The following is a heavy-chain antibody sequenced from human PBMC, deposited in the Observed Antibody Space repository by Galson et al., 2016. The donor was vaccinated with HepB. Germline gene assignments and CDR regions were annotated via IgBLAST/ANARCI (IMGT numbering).Heavy chain of an antibody. CDR2: IYYSGST. CDR1: GGSIIPHY. V-gene: IGHV4-59*11. Sequence: SETLSLTCTVSGGSIIPHYWSWIRQPPGKGLEWIGYIYYSGSTNYNASLKSRVTISVDTSKNQFSLNLSSVTAADTAVYYCARHSSRVSRGAFDIWGQGTMVIVSS. CDR3: ARHSSRVSRGAFDI. J-gene: IGHJ3*02. D-gene: IGHD6-13*01.